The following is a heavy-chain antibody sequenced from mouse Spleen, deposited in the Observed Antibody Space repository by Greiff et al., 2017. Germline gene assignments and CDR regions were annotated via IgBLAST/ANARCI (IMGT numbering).Heavy chain of an antibody. CDR1: GFTFSSYT. J-gene: IGHJ1*01. CDR2: ISSGGSYT. V-gene: IGHV5-6-4*01. CDR3: TRDGTLGRGDWYFDV. Sequence: EVQGVESGGGLVKPGGSLKLSCAASGFTFSSYTMSWVRQTPEKRLEWVATISSGGSYTYYPDSVKGRFTISRDNAKNTLYLQMSSLKSEDTAMYYCTRDGTLGRGDWYFDVWGAGTTVTVSS. D-gene: IGHD4-1*01.